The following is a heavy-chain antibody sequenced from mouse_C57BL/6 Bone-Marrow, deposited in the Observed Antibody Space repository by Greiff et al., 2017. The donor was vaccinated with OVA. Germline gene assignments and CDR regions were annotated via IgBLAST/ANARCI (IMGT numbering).Heavy chain of an antibody. CDR2: ISNGGGST. Sequence: EVKLVESGGGLVQPGGSLKLSCAASGFTFSDYYMYWVRQTPEKRLEWVAYISNGGGSTYYPDTVKGRFTISRDNAENTLYLQMSRLKSEDTAMYYCARGVSSAWFDYWGQGTLVTVSA. J-gene: IGHJ3*01. D-gene: IGHD2-12*01. CDR3: ARGVSSAWFDY. CDR1: GFTFSDYY. V-gene: IGHV5-12*01.